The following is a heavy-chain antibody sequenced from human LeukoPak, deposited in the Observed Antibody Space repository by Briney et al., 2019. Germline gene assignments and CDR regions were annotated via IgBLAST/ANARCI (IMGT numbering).Heavy chain of an antibody. D-gene: IGHD6-19*01. Sequence: KPGGSLRLSCAASGFTFSSYAMSWVRQAPGKGLEWVSAISGSGGSTYYADSVKGRFTISRDNSKNTLYLQTNSLRAEDTVVYHCAKDSFIAVAGRFDYWGQGTMVSVPS. CDR2: ISGSGGST. J-gene: IGHJ4*02. CDR1: GFTFSSYA. CDR3: AKDSFIAVAGRFDY. V-gene: IGHV3-23*01.